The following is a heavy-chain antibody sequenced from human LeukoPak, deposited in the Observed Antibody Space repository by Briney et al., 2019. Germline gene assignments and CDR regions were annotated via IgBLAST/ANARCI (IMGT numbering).Heavy chain of an antibody. Sequence: SETLSLTCAVSGGSLSGYYWTWIRQPPGKGLEWIGEINHSGSTNYNPSLKSRVTISVDTSKNQFSLKLSSVTAADTAVYYCAADYGDYNSAFDYWGQGTLVTVSS. CDR2: INHSGST. CDR3: AADYGDYNSAFDY. D-gene: IGHD4-17*01. CDR1: GGSLSGYY. J-gene: IGHJ4*02. V-gene: IGHV4-34*01.